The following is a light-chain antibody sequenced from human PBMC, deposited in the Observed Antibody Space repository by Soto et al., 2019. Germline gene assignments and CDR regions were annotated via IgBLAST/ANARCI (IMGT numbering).Light chain of an antibody. J-gene: IGKJ4*01. Sequence: DIQMTQAPSSVSASVGDRVTITCRASQGISSWVAWYQQKTGKAPKLLIYAESSLQSGVPSKFSGSGSGTDFTLTISSLQPEDFATYYCQQADSFPLTLGGGTKVEIK. CDR3: QQADSFPLT. V-gene: IGKV1-12*01. CDR2: AES. CDR1: QGISSW.